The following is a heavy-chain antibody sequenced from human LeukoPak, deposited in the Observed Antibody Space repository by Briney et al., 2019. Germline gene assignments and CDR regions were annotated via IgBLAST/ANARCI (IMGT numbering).Heavy chain of an antibody. CDR2: IYYTGIT. Sequence: SETLSLTCTVSGASISGNSFYLGWVRQPPGKGLEWIGNIYYTGITYYNPSLKSRVTISVDTSKNQFSLRLNSVTAADTAIYYCASPGITTFDYWGQGTLVTVSS. CDR1: GASISGNSFY. CDR3: ASPGITTFDY. J-gene: IGHJ4*02. D-gene: IGHD3-22*01. V-gene: IGHV4-39*01.